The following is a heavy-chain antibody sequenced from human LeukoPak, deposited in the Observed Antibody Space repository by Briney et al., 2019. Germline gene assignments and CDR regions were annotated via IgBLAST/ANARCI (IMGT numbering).Heavy chain of an antibody. J-gene: IGHJ4*02. V-gene: IGHV4-4*02. CDR3: ARLTSGTHPNFDF. CDR1: GGSISSSNW. D-gene: IGHD3-10*01. Sequence: SETLSLTCAVSGGSISSSNWWSWVRQPPGRGLEWIGEIYHSGSTYYNPSLKSRVTISVDRSKNQFSLRLSSVTAADTAVYYCARLTSGTHPNFDFWGRGTLVTVSS. CDR2: IYHSGST.